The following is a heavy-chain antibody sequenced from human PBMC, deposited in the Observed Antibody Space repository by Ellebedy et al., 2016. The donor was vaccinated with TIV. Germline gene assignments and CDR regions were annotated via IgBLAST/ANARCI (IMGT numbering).Heavy chain of an antibody. CDR3: ARRRDAYNYYFDS. V-gene: IGHV4-59*08. CDR1: CASIRSNY. CDR2: IYYRGST. J-gene: IGHJ4*02. D-gene: IGHD5-24*01. Sequence: MPSETLSLTCTVSCASIRSNYWSWIRQSPAKGLEWIGYIYYRGSTSYNPSLTSRVTISIDTSKSQFSLRLTSATAADTAVYFCARRRDAYNYYFDSWGQGTLVTVSS.